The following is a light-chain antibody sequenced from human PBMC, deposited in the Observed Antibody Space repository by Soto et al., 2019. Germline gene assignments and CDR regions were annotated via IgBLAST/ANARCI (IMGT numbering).Light chain of an antibody. CDR3: AAWDDSLNGWV. CDR2: SNN. J-gene: IGLJ3*02. V-gene: IGLV1-44*01. Sequence: QSVLTQPPSASGTPGQRVTISCSGSSSNIGSNTVNWYQQLPGTAPKLLIYSNNQRSSGVPDRFSGSKSGTSASLAISVLQSEDEADYYCAAWDDSLNGWVFGGGTQLPVL. CDR1: SSNIGSNT.